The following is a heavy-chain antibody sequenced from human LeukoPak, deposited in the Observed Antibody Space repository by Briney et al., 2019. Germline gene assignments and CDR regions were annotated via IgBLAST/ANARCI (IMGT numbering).Heavy chain of an antibody. Sequence: SETLSLTCAVYGGSFSGYYWRWIRQPPGKGLEWIGEINHSGSTNYNPSLKSRVTISVDTSKNQFSLKLSSVTAADTAVYYCARLKGGYSGYDSRYYFDYWGQGTLVTVSS. D-gene: IGHD5-12*01. CDR3: ARLKGGYSGYDSRYYFDY. CDR1: GGSFSGYY. CDR2: INHSGST. J-gene: IGHJ4*02. V-gene: IGHV4-34*01.